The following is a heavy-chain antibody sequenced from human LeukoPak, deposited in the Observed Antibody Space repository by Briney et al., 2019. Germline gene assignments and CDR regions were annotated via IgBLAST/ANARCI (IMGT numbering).Heavy chain of an antibody. CDR2: IWYVGSNK. CDR1: GFTFSSYG. D-gene: IGHD5-18*01. Sequence: GGSLRLSCAASGFTFSSYGIHWVRQAPGKGLEWVAVIWYVGSNKYYADSVKGEFTISRDNSKNTLYLQMNTLRAKDTAVYYCARDSGLLGFFDYWGKGTLVTVSS. CDR3: ARDSGLLGFFDY. J-gene: IGHJ4*02. V-gene: IGHV3-33*01.